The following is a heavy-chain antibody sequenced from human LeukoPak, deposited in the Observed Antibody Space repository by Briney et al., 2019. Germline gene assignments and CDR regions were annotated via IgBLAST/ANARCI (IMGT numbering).Heavy chain of an antibody. J-gene: IGHJ4*02. V-gene: IGHV3-74*01. Sequence: GGSLRLSCAASGFTFSSYWMHWVRQVPGKGPVWVSRINGDGSGTSYADSVKSRFTISRDNAKNTVYLQMNGLRADDTAVYYCAGSGTYYVMSDFWGQGTLVTVSS. D-gene: IGHD1-26*01. CDR2: INGDGSGT. CDR3: AGSGTYYVMSDF. CDR1: GFTFSSYW.